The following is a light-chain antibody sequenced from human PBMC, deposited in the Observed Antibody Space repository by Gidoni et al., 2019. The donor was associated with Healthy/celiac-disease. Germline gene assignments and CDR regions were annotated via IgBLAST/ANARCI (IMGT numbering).Light chain of an antibody. Sequence: SALTQPASVSGSPGQSITISCTGTRRDVGSYNLVSWYQQHPGKAPKLMIYEGSKRPSGVSNRFSGSKSGNTASLTISGLQAEDEADYYCCSYAGSSFYVFGTGTKVTVL. CDR2: EGS. CDR3: CSYAGSSFYV. V-gene: IGLV2-23*01. CDR1: RRDVGSYNL. J-gene: IGLJ1*01.